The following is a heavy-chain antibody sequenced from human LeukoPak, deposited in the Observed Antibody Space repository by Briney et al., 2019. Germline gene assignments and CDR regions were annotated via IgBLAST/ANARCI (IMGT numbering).Heavy chain of an antibody. J-gene: IGHJ5*02. CDR2: IRYDGSNK. V-gene: IGHV3-30*02. CDR3: AKKRQHDFWSGYYSVWFDP. D-gene: IGHD3-3*01. Sequence: PGGSLRLSCAASGFTFSTYGMHWVRQAPGKGLEWVAFIRYDGSNKFHADSVKGRFTISRVDSKNTLYLYMNSLRAEDTAVYYCAKKRQHDFWSGYYSVWFDPWGQGTLVTVSS. CDR1: GFTFSTYG.